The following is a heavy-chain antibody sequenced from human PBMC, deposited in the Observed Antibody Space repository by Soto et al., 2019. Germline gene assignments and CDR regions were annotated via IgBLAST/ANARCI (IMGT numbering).Heavy chain of an antibody. V-gene: IGHV4-4*02. CDR3: ARGTNAAPGLDY. J-gene: IGHJ4*02. D-gene: IGHD1-1*01. CDR1: GGSIYSGNW. CDR2: IFHSGTT. Sequence: PSETLSLTCVVSGGSIYSGNWWNWVRQSPGKGLEWIGEIFHSGTTNYNPSLKSRVTISVDTSKNSLSVQVNSLRAEDTAVYYCARGTNAAPGLDYWGQGILVTVSS.